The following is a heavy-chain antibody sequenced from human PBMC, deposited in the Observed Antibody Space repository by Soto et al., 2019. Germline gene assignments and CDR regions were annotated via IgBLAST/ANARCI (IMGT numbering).Heavy chain of an antibody. J-gene: IGHJ5*01. Sequence: GGSLRLSCAASGFIFSSYAMSWVRQAPGKGLEWVSAISGSGGSTYYADSVKGRFTISRDNSKNTVYLQMNSLRAEDTAVYYCARGFNWLDFWGQGTLVTVSS. CDR2: ISGSGGST. CDR3: ARGFNWLDF. CDR1: GFIFSSYA. V-gene: IGHV3-23*01.